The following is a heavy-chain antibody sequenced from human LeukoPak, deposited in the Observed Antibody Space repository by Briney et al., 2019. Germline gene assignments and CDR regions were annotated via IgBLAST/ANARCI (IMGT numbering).Heavy chain of an antibody. Sequence: GGSLRLSCAAFGFTFGNFWMYWVRQAPGKGLEWVASIKQDASEKYYVDSVKGRFTISRDNAKNSLYLQMNSLRAEDTAVYYCARDPYSGAYGDSYYYYMDLWGQGTTVTISS. CDR3: ARDPYSGAYGDSYYYYMDL. CDR1: GFTFGNFW. CDR2: IKQDASEK. D-gene: IGHD1-26*01. V-gene: IGHV3-7*01. J-gene: IGHJ6*03.